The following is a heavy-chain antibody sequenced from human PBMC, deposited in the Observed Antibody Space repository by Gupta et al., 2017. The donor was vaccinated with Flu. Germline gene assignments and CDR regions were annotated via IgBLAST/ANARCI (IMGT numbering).Heavy chain of an antibody. J-gene: IGHJ4*02. D-gene: IGHD3-9*01. CDR2: ISSSSSYI. CDR3: ARDVHTYYDILTGELDY. CDR1: GFTFSSYS. Sequence: EVQLVESGGGLVKPGGSLRLSCAASGFTFSSYSMQWVRQAPGKGLEWVSSISSSSSYIYYADSVKGRFTISRDNAKNSLYLQMNSMRAEDTAVYYCARDVHTYYDILTGELDYWGQGTLVTVSS. V-gene: IGHV3-21*01.